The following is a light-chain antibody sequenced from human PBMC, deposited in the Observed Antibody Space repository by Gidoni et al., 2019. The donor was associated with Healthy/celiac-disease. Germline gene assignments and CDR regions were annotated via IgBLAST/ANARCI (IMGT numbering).Light chain of an antibody. Sequence: EIVLTQSPATLSVSPGERATLSCSASQRVSSNLAWDQQNPGQAPRLLIYGASSRATGIPARFSGSGSGTEFTLTISSLQSEDCAVDYCQQYNNWPPLTCGGETKVEIK. V-gene: IGKV3-15*01. J-gene: IGKJ4*01. CDR1: QRVSSN. CDR3: QQYNNWPPLT. CDR2: GAS.